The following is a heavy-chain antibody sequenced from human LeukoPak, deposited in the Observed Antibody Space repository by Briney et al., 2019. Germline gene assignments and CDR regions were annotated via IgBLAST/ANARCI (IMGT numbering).Heavy chain of an antibody. V-gene: IGHV1-2*06. J-gene: IGHJ3*02. Sequence: ASVKVSCKASGYTFTGYYMHWVRQAPGQGLEWMGRINPNSGGTNYAQKFQGRVTMTRDTSISTAYMELSRLRSDDTALYYCARDRRDRDAFDIWGQGTMVTVSS. CDR3: ARDRRDRDAFDI. CDR2: INPNSGGT. D-gene: IGHD1-14*01. CDR1: GYTFTGYY.